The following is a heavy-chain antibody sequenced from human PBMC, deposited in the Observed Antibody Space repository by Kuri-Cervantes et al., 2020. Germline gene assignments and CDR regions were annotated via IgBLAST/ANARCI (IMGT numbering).Heavy chain of an antibody. Sequence: SVKVSCKASGGTFSSYTISWVRQAPGQGLDWMGGIIPIFGTANYAQKFQGRVTMTRNTSISTAYMELSSLRSEDTAVYYCARGQGSSSWYYYYYYMDVWGKGTTVTVSS. CDR2: IIPIFGTA. J-gene: IGHJ6*03. CDR3: ARGQGSSSWYYYYYYMDV. D-gene: IGHD6-13*01. CDR1: GGTFSSYT. V-gene: IGHV1-69*05.